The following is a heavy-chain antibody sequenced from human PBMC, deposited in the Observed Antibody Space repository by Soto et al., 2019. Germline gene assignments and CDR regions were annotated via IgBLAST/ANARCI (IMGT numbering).Heavy chain of an antibody. CDR2: IHECGSM. V-gene: IGHV4-31*03. CDR1: GGSISSGGYY. D-gene: IGHD3-9*01. J-gene: IGHJ2*01. Sequence: PSETLSLTCTVSGGSISSGGYYWIWIRQHPGKGLEWIGYIHECGSMYYKASLKSRVTISIDTSKNQFSLKLTSVTAADTAVYYCARGTDTWFFDLWGRGTLVT. CDR3: ARGTDTWFFDL.